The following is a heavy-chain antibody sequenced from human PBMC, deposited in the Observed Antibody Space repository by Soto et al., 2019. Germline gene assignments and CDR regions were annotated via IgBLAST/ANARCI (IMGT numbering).Heavy chain of an antibody. Sequence: EVQLVESGGGLIQPGGSLRLSCAASGFSVSSYRMSWVRQAPGKGLEWVSVIYSGDNTYYADSVKDRFSNSRDNSKNTMYPQMNSLRAKDTAVYYCTRGTDTASCPKYWGQGTLVTVSS. CDR2: IYSGDNT. CDR3: TRGTDTASCPKY. D-gene: IGHD5-18*01. J-gene: IGHJ4*02. V-gene: IGHV3-53*01. CDR1: GFSVSSYR.